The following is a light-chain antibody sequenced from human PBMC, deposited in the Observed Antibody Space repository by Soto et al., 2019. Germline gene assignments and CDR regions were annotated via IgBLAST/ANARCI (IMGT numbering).Light chain of an antibody. Sequence: DVVMTQSPLSLPVTLGQPASISCRSSQSLAFSDGNTYLNWFQQRPGQSPRRLIYQVSNRDSGVPDRFSGSGSGTDFTLKISRVEAEDVGVYYCIQGTHSPPGTFGQGTKVEIK. CDR3: IQGTHSPPGT. V-gene: IGKV2-30*01. J-gene: IGKJ1*01. CDR2: QVS. CDR1: QSLAFSDGNTY.